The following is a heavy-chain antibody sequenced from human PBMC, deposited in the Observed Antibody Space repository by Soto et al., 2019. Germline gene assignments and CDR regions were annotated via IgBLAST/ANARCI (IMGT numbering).Heavy chain of an antibody. Sequence: DSVKVSCKNSGSTFTASSMHWLSQAPGHGLEWLGWTSPRTGGAKYSHKFQGRVSMTRNTSITTAYMELTGLSTDDTAVYYCARSSGSYSKWFDSWGQGTLVTVSS. D-gene: IGHD3-10*01. J-gene: IGHJ5*01. CDR1: GSTFTASS. V-gene: IGHV1-2*02. CDR3: ARSSGSYSKWFDS. CDR2: TSPRTGGA.